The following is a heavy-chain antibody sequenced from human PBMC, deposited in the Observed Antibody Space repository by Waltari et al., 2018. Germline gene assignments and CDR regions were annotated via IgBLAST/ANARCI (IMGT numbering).Heavy chain of an antibody. Sequence: QVHLRESGPGLVKPSETLFLTCNVSSDSFKTSYWAWIRQSAGMRLEWIGRIYSTGYTRYNPSLGSRVTISIDTSQNQIALRLTSVTVADTAVYFCARDRIAVSGSPPLSYNWFDFWGQGTRVAVSS. CDR3: ARDRIAVSGSPPLSYNWFDF. V-gene: IGHV4-4*07. CDR2: IYSTGYT. D-gene: IGHD6-19*01. J-gene: IGHJ5*01. CDR1: SDSFKTSY.